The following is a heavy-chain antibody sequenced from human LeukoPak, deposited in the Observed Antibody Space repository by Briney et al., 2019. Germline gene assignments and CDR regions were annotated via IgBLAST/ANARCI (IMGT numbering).Heavy chain of an antibody. CDR3: ASKTGKTGTYD. CDR1: GFNFFDYV. V-gene: IGHV3-23*05. Sequence: GGSLRLSCVVTGFNFFDYVMIWVRQAPGKGLEWVSSIDRSGSNTYYAVFVKGQFTISRDNSKNTLFLQMNSLRAEDTAVYHCASKTGKTGTYDWGQGTLVTVSS. J-gene: IGHJ4*02. D-gene: IGHD1-1*01. CDR2: IDRSGSNT.